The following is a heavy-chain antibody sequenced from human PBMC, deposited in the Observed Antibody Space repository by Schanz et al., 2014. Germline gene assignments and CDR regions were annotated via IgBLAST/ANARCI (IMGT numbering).Heavy chain of an antibody. D-gene: IGHD3-9*01. V-gene: IGHV1-8*01. CDR2: MNPNSGTT. Sequence: QVQLVQSGAEVKKPGASVKVSCKASGYTLTNFDINWVRQAPGQGLEWMGWMNPNSGTTGYAQKFQDRVTMTTDTSTSTAYMELRSLRSDDTAVYYCARGWGYDALTGYVFWGQGTLVTVSS. J-gene: IGHJ4*02. CDR1: GYTLTNFD. CDR3: ARGWGYDALTGYVF.